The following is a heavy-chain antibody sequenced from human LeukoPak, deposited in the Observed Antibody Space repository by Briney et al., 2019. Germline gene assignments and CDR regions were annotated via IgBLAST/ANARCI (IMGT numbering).Heavy chain of an antibody. CDR2: ISGSGGST. D-gene: IGHD3-22*01. CDR1: GFTFSSYA. J-gene: IGHJ4*02. V-gene: IGHV3-23*01. CDR3: ARATGNSGYYALDY. Sequence: GGSLRLSCAASGFTFSSYAMSWVRQAPGKGLEWVSAISGSGGSTYYADSVKGRFTISRDNSKNILYLQMNGLRAEDTAVYYCARATGNSGYYALDYWGQGTLVTVSS.